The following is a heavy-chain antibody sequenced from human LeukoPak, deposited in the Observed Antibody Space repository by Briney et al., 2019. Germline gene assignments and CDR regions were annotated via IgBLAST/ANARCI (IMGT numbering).Heavy chain of an antibody. J-gene: IGHJ3*02. CDR3: AKAITGYCSSTSCPYALDI. D-gene: IGHD2-2*01. CDR2: ISWNSGSI. CDR1: GFTFDDYA. Sequence: GRSLRLSCAASGFTFDDYAMHWVRQAPGKGLEWVSGISWNSGSIGYADSVKGRFTIPRDNAKNSLYLQMNSLRAEDTALYYCAKAITGYCSSTSCPYALDIWGQGTMVTVSS. V-gene: IGHV3-9*01.